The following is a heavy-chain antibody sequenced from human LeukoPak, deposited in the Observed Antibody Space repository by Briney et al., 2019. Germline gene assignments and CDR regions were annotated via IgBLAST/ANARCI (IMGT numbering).Heavy chain of an antibody. Sequence: SETLSLICTVSGGSVSSGNSYWSWVRQPPGKGLEWIGYIYYSGSTYYNPSLKSRVTISVDTSKNQFSLKLSSVTAADTAVYYCARLYSYIDYWGQGTLVTVSS. CDR3: ARLYSYIDY. CDR1: GGSVSSGNSY. CDR2: IYYSGST. D-gene: IGHD2-2*02. J-gene: IGHJ4*02. V-gene: IGHV4-61*01.